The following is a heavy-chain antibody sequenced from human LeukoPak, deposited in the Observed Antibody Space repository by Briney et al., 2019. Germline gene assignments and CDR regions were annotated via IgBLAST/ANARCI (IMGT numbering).Heavy chain of an antibody. Sequence: GGSLTLPCAASGFTFSRYAMSWLRHAPGKGLEWVSDISGSGGSTHYADSVKGRFTISRDNSKNTLYLQMNSLRAEDTAVYYCAYHTGIAVAAFDYWGQGTLVTVSS. CDR3: AYHTGIAVAAFDY. V-gene: IGHV3-23*01. CDR1: GFTFSRYA. J-gene: IGHJ4*02. D-gene: IGHD6-19*01. CDR2: ISGSGGST.